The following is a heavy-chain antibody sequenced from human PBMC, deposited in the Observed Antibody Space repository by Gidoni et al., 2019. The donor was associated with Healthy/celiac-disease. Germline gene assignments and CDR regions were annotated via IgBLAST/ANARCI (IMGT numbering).Heavy chain of an antibody. V-gene: IGHV3-43*01. Sequence: EVQLVESGGVVVQPGGSLRLSCAASGFTFDDSTMHWVRQAPGKGLEWVSLISWDGGSTYYADSVKGRFTISRDNSKNSLYLQMNSLRTEDTALYYCAKDGLGKGYYYYYMDVWGKGTTVTVSS. D-gene: IGHD4-17*01. CDR1: GFTFDDST. J-gene: IGHJ6*03. CDR2: ISWDGGST. CDR3: AKDGLGKGYYYYYMDV.